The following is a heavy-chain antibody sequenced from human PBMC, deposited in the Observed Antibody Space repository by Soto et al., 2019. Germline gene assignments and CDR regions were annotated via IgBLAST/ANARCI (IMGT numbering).Heavy chain of an antibody. CDR3: ARGRYNLD. Sequence: ESGGGVVPPGRSLRLSCAASGFTFSSYAIHWVRQAPGKGLEWVAVISYDGSNKYYADSVKGRFTISRDNSKNTLYLQMNSLRAEDTAVYYCARGRYNLDWGQGTLVTVSS. J-gene: IGHJ4*02. V-gene: IGHV3-30-3*01. D-gene: IGHD1-20*01. CDR1: GFTFSSYA. CDR2: ISYDGSNK.